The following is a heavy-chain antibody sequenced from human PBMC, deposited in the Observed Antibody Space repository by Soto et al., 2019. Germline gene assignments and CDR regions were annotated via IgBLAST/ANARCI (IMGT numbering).Heavy chain of an antibody. CDR2: IIPIFGTA. V-gene: IGHV1-69*01. CDR1: GGTFSSYA. CDR3: GRGGDDIVVWVAASYYYGMDV. J-gene: IGHJ6*02. Sequence: QVQLVQSGAEVKKPGSSVKVSCKASGGTFSSYAISWVRQAPGQGLEWMGGIIPIFGTANYAQKFQGRVTITAEEHTSTAYMELSSLRFEDTAVYFCGRGGDDIVVWVAASYYYGMDVGGQGTTVTVSS. D-gene: IGHD2-15*01.